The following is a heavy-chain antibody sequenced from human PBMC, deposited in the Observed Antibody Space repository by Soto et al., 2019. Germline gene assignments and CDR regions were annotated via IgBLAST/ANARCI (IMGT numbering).Heavy chain of an antibody. CDR1: GFTFSSYS. D-gene: IGHD3-22*01. Sequence: GGSLRLSCAASGFTFSSYSMNWVRQAPGKGLEWVSSISSSSSYIYYADSVKGRFTISRDNAKNSPYLQMNSLRAEDTAVYYCARDLSPDYYDSSGYYYEFWGQGTLVTVSS. J-gene: IGHJ4*02. CDR3: ARDLSPDYYDSSGYYYEF. CDR2: ISSSSSYI. V-gene: IGHV3-21*01.